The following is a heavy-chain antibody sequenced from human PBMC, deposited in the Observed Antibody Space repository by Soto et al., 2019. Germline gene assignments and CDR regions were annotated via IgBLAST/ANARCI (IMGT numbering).Heavy chain of an antibody. CDR1: GYTFTSYG. CDR2: ISAYNGNT. CDR3: ARDLPPVDY. J-gene: IGHJ4*02. Sequence: ASVKVSCKASGYTFTSYGISWVRQAPGQGLEWMGWISAYNGNTKYSQKFQGRVTITRDTSASTAYMELSSLRSEDTAVYYCARDLPPVDYWGQGTLVTVSS. V-gene: IGHV1-18*01.